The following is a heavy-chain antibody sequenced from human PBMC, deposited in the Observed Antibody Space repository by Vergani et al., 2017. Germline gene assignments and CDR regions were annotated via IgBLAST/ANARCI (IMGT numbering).Heavy chain of an antibody. J-gene: IGHJ6*03. CDR3: AXHSGTCSSTSCYTLYYYYYYMDV. CDR2: INAGNGNT. D-gene: IGHD2-2*02. Sequence: QVQLVQSGAEVKKPGASVKVSCKASGYTFTSYAMHWVRQAPGQRLEWMGWINAGNGNTKYSQKFQGRVTITRETSASTAYMELSSLRSEDTAVYYCAXHSGTCSSTSCYTLYYYYYYMDVWGKGTTVTVSS. V-gene: IGHV1-3*01. CDR1: GYTFTSYA.